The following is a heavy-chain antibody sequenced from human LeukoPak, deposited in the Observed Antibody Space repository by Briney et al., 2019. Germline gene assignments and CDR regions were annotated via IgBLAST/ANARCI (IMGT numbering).Heavy chain of an antibody. CDR1: GFTFSNYW. Sequence: GGSLRLSCAASGFTFSNYWMHWVRHAPGMGLVWVSRINYDGSSTGYADSVKGRFTISRDNAKNTLYLQMNSLRAEDTAVYFCARVGSDWYRDYFDYWGQGTLVTVSS. CDR2: INYDGSST. CDR3: ARVGSDWYRDYFDY. D-gene: IGHD2-21*02. V-gene: IGHV3-74*01. J-gene: IGHJ4*02.